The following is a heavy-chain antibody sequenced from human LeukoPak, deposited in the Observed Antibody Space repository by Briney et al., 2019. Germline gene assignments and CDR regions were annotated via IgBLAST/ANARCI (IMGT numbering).Heavy chain of an antibody. V-gene: IGHV3-21*01. Sequence: GGSLRLSCAASGFTFSSYSMNWVRQAPGKGLEWVSSISSSSSYIYYADSVKGRFTISRDNAKNSLYLQMNSLRAEDTAVYYCARVRGYSGYDYFTPDYDAFGIWGQGTMVTVSS. CDR3: ARVRGYSGYDYFTPDYDAFGI. CDR1: GFTFSSYS. CDR2: ISSSSSYI. D-gene: IGHD5-12*01. J-gene: IGHJ3*02.